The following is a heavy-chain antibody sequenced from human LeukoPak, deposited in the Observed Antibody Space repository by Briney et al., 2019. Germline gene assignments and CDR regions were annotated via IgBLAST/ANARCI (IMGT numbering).Heavy chain of an antibody. D-gene: IGHD6-19*01. V-gene: IGHV3-48*01. CDR3: ARGGTAVARGEY. J-gene: IGHJ4*02. CDR1: GFTFSSYS. CDR2: ISNSGSTT. Sequence: GGSLRLSCAASGFTFSSYSMNWVRQAPGKGPEWVSYISNSGSTTYYADSVKGRFTISRDNAKNSLYLQMNSLRVEDTAVYYRARGGTAVARGEYWGQGTLVTVSS.